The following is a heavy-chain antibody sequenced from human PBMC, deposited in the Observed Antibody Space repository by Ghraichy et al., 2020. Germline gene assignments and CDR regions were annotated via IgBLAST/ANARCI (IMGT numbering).Heavy chain of an antibody. V-gene: IGHV3-30-3*01. CDR2: LSYDGYNK. CDR3: ARGGEIGTNYYYYGMDV. D-gene: IGHD1/OR15-1a*01. CDR1: GFSFIRYT. J-gene: IGHJ6*02. Sequence: GALRLSCEASGFSFIRYTMNWVRQAPGKGLEWVAVLSYDGYNKYYGDSVKGRFTISRDNSKDTMYLQMNSLRVEDTAIYYCARGGEIGTNYYYYGMDVWGQGTRVTVSS.